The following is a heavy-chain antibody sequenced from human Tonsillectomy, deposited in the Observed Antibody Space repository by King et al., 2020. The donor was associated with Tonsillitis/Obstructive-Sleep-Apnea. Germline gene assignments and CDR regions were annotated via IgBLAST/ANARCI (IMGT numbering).Heavy chain of an antibody. CDR1: GYTFTSYY. V-gene: IGHV1-46*01. CDR2: INPSGGST. Sequence: VQLVESGAEVKKPGASVKVSCKASGYTFTSYYMHWVRQAPGQGLEWMGIINPSGGSTSYAQKFQGRVTMTRDTSTSTVYMELSSLRSEDTAVYYCARDHPRVDPSWYFDLWGRGTLVTVSS. CDR3: ARDHPRVDPSWYFDL. D-gene: IGHD5-12*01. J-gene: IGHJ2*01.